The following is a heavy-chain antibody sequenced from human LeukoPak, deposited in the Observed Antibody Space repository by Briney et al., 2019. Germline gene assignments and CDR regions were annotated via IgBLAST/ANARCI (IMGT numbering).Heavy chain of an antibody. V-gene: IGHV4-59*01. Sequence: SETLSLTCTVSGGSISSYYWSWIRQPPGKGLEWIGYIYYSGSTNHNPSLKSRVTISVDTSKNQFSLKLSSVTAADTAVYYCARVTEDSSSWYCYYYYGMDVWGQGTTVTVSS. J-gene: IGHJ6*02. CDR3: ARVTEDSSSWYCYYYYGMDV. CDR2: IYYSGST. D-gene: IGHD6-13*01. CDR1: GGSISSYY.